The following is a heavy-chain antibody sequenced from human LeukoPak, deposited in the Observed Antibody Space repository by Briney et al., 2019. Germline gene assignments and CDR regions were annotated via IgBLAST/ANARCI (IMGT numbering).Heavy chain of an antibody. Sequence: GGSLRLSCAASGFTFRSYSMNWVRQAPGKGLEWVSSISSSSSYIYYADSVKGRFTISRDNAKNSLYLQMNSLRAEDTAVYYCARGGGYCSSTSCYGYDYWGQGTLVTVSS. CDR2: ISSSSSYI. CDR1: GFTFRSYS. CDR3: ARGGGYCSSTSCYGYDY. V-gene: IGHV3-21*01. J-gene: IGHJ4*02. D-gene: IGHD2-2*01.